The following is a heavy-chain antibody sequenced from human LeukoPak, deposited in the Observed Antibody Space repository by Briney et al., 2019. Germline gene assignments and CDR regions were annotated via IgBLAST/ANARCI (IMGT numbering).Heavy chain of an antibody. CDR1: GYTFTSYG. CDR2: IGAYNGNT. D-gene: IGHD1-1*01. CDR3: AREPPSGVPPSLFDY. V-gene: IGHV1-18*04. Sequence: VASVKVSCKASGYTFTSYGISWVRQAPGQGLEWMGWIGAYNGNTNYAQKLQGRVTMTTDTSTSTAYMELRSLRSDDTAVYYCAREPPSGVPPSLFDYWGQGTLVTVSS. J-gene: IGHJ4*02.